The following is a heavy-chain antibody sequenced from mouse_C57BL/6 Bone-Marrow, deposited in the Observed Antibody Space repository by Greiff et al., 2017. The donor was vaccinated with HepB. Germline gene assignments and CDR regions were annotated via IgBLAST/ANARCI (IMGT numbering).Heavy chain of an antibody. CDR1: GFTFSSYC. CDR2: ISSGGSYT. D-gene: IGHD1-1*02. CDR3: ERQGGGWFLYYYAREY. V-gene: IGHV5-6*01. Sequence: EVKLVESGGDLVKPGGSLKLSCAASGFTFSSYCMSWVRQTPDKRLEWVATISSGGSYTYYPDSVKGRFTISRDNANNTLYLQLSSLKSEDTAMYDWERQGGGWFLYYYAREYWGKGTSVTVSS. J-gene: IGHJ4*01.